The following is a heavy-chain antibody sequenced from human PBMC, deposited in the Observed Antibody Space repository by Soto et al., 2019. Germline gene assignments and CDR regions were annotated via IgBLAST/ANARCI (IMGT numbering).Heavy chain of an antibody. J-gene: IGHJ2*01. CDR1: GFTLSDYS. Sequence: EVHLVESGGGLVQPGGSLRLFCAASGFTLSDYSMDWVRQAPGKGLEWVGRARNKGNAYTTEYAASVKGRFTISRDDSKHALYLQMNSLKTEDTALSYCVKEGAVPGEPFWYFDLWGRGTLVTVSS. CDR2: ARNKGNAYTT. D-gene: IGHD4-17*01. V-gene: IGHV3-72*01. CDR3: VKEGAVPGEPFWYFDL.